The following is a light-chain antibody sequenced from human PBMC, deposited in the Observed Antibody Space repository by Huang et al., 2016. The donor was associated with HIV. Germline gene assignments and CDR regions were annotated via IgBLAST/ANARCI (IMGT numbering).Light chain of an antibody. Sequence: EIVLTQSPGTLSLSPGERATLSCRASQSVSSSYLAWYQQKPGQAPRLLMYGASSRATGIPDRFSGGGSGTDFTLTISRLEPEDFAVYYCQQYGSSPRYTFGQGTKLEIK. CDR3: QQYGSSPRYT. V-gene: IGKV3-20*01. CDR2: GAS. J-gene: IGKJ2*01. CDR1: QSVSSSY.